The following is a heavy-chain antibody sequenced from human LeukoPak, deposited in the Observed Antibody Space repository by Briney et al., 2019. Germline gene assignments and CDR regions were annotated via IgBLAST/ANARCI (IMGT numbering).Heavy chain of an antibody. Sequence: SVKVSCKASGGTFSSYAISWVRQAPGQGLEWMGRIIPILGIANYAQKFQGRVTITADKSTSTAYMELSSLRSEDTAVYYCASVDTAMVTFGYWGQGTLVTVSS. V-gene: IGHV1-69*04. D-gene: IGHD5-18*01. CDR2: IIPILGIA. CDR3: ASVDTAMVTFGY. J-gene: IGHJ4*02. CDR1: GGTFSSYA.